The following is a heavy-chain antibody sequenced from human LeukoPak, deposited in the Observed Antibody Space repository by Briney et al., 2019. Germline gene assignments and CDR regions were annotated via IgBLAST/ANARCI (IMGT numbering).Heavy chain of an antibody. CDR2: ISYDGSNK. CDR1: GFTFSSYA. CDR3: ARVEEYSSGWPAYWYFDL. V-gene: IGHV3-30*04. D-gene: IGHD6-19*01. J-gene: IGHJ2*01. Sequence: GGSLRLSCAASGFTFSSYAMHWVRQAPGKGLEWVSFISYDGSNKYYADSVKGRFTISRDNSKNTLYLQMNSLRAEDTAVYYCARVEEYSSGWPAYWYFDLWGRGTLVTVSS.